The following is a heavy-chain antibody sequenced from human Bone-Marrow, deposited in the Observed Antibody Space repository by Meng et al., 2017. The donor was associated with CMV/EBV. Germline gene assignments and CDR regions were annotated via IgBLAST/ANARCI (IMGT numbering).Heavy chain of an antibody. CDR1: GYTFTSYD. V-gene: IGHV1-8*01. CDR3: ARDGLTYYDFWSGYEKKLRHGGYFDY. D-gene: IGHD3-3*01. CDR2: MNPNSGNT. Sequence: ASVKVSCKASGYTFTSYDINWVRQATGQGLEWMGWMNPNSGNTGYAQKFQGRVTMTRNTSISTAYMELSSLRSDDTAVYYCARDGLTYYDFWSGYEKKLRHGGYFDYWGQGTLVTVSS. J-gene: IGHJ4*02.